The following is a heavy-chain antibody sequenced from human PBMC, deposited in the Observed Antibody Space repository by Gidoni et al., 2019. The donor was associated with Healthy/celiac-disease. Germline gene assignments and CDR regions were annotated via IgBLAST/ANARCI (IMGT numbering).Heavy chain of an antibody. CDR2: IYPGDSDT. Sequence: EVQLVQSGAEVKKPGESLKISCKGSGYSFTRYWIGWVRQMPGKGLEWMGIIYPGDSDTRYSPSFQGQVTISADKSISTAYLQWSSLKASDTAMYYCARHAIAVRAQFYYYYYIDVWGKGTTVTVSS. D-gene: IGHD2-2*02. J-gene: IGHJ6*03. V-gene: IGHV5-51*01. CDR3: ARHAIAVRAQFYYYYYIDV. CDR1: GYSFTRYW.